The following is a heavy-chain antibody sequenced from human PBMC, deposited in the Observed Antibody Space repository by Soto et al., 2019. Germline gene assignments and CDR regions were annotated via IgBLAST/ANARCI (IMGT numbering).Heavy chain of an antibody. CDR1: GFTFSTYA. J-gene: IGHJ6*02. CDR3: ARPQAERRSYGIGV. V-gene: IGHV3-30-3*01. CDR2: ISYDGSNI. Sequence: QAQLVESGGGVVQPGRSLRLSCAASGFTFSTYAMHWVRQAPGKGLEWVAVISYDGSNIYYADSVKGRFTISRDNAKNILYRPTDSLTPHDAAVYDCARPQAERRSYGIGVWGRGTTVTV. D-gene: IGHD1-1*01.